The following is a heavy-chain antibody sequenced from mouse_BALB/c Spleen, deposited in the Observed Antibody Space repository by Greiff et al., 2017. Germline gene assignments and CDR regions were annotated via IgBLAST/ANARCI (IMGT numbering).Heavy chain of an antibody. Sequence: DVKLVESGGGLVQPGGSRKLSCAASGFTFSSFGMHWVRQAPEKGLEWVAYISSGSSTIYYADTVKGRFTISRDNPKNTLFLQMTSLRSEDTAMYYCARDGNKNYFDYWGQGTTLTVSS. CDR3: ARDGNKNYFDY. CDR1: GFTFSSFG. J-gene: IGHJ2*01. D-gene: IGHD2-1*01. V-gene: IGHV5-17*02. CDR2: ISSGSSTI.